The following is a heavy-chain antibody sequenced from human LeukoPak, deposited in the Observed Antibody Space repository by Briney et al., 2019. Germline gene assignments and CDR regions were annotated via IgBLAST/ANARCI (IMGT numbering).Heavy chain of an antibody. CDR2: IKSNADGGAT. J-gene: IGHJ4*02. CDR1: GFSFSNAW. Sequence: PGGSLRLSCAASGFSFSNAWMSWVRQAPGKGLEWVGRIKSNADGGATQYAAPVKCRFTISRDDSKSTVYLHMESLKTEDTAVYYCSTLREFDYGGQGTLVTVSS. D-gene: IGHD1-26*01. V-gene: IGHV3-15*01. CDR3: STLREFDY.